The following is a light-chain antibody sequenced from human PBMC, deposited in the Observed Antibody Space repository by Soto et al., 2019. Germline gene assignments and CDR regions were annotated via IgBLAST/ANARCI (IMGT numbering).Light chain of an antibody. J-gene: IGLJ3*02. CDR2: GNS. V-gene: IGLV1-40*01. CDR3: QSYDSSLSGWV. Sequence: QSVLTQPPSVSGAPGQRVTISCTGSSSNIGAGYDVHWYQQLPGTAPKLLIYGNSNRPSGVPDRFSGSKSGTSASPAITWLQGEDEADYFCQSYDSSLSGWVFGGGTKLTVL. CDR1: SSNIGAGYD.